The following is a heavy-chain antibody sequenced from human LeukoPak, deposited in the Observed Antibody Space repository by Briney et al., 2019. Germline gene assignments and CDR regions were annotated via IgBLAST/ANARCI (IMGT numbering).Heavy chain of an antibody. CDR3: ARDPDGNLDFDY. D-gene: IGHD5-24*01. Sequence: GASVKVSCKASGYTFTSYGISWVRQAPGQGLEWMGWISAYNGNTNYAQKLQGRVIMTTDTSTSTAYMEPRSLRFDDTAAYYCARDPDGNLDFDYWGQGTLVTVSS. CDR1: GYTFTSYG. CDR2: ISAYNGNT. V-gene: IGHV1-18*01. J-gene: IGHJ4*02.